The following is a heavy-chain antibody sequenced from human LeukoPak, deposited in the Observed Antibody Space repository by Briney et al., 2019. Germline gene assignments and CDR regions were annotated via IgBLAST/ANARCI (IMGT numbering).Heavy chain of an antibody. D-gene: IGHD1-1*01. CDR2: IIPIFGTA. J-gene: IGHJ6*03. CDR1: GGTFSSYA. CDR3: ASRTTHTTESYYYYMDV. Sequence: ASVKASCKASGGTFSSYAISWVRQAPGQGLEWMGGIIPIFGTANYAQKFQGRVTITADKSTSTAYMELSSLRSEDTAVYYCASRTTHTTESYYYYMDVWGKGTTVTVSS. V-gene: IGHV1-69*06.